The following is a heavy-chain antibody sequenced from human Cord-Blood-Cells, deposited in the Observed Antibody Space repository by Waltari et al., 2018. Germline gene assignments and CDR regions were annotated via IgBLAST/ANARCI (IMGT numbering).Heavy chain of an antibody. CDR2: IYTSGST. CDR3: ARDWGIAAAGTWVGYYMDV. D-gene: IGHD6-13*01. V-gene: IGHV4-4*07. Sequence: QVQLQESGPGLVKPSETLSLTCTVSGGSISSYYWSWIRQPAGKGLEWVGRIYTSGSTNYNPSLKSRVTISVDTSKNQFSLKLSSVTAADTAVYYCARDWGIAAAGTWVGYYMDVWGKGTTVTVSS. CDR1: GGSISSYY. J-gene: IGHJ6*03.